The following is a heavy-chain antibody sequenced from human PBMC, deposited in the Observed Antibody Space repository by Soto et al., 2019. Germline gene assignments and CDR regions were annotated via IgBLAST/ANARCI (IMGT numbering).Heavy chain of an antibody. CDR1: GFSFSSYW. CDR3: AREPSIVGATNSYDYYSGMDV. V-gene: IGHV3-7*01. Sequence: EVQLVESGGGLVQPGGSLRLSCAASGFSFSSYWMSWVRQAPGKGLEWVANIERDGSQKYYVDSVKGRFTISRDNANNSLYLQMNSLRAEDTAVYYCAREPSIVGATNSYDYYSGMDVWGQWTTVTVSS. D-gene: IGHD1-26*01. J-gene: IGHJ6*02. CDR2: IERDGSQK.